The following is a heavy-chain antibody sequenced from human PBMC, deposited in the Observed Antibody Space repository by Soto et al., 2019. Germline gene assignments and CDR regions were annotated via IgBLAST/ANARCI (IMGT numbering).Heavy chain of an antibody. CDR1: GGSISSYY. V-gene: IGHV4-59*01. Sequence: ASETLSLTCTVSGGSISSYYWSWIRQPPGKGLEWIGYIYYSGSTNYNPSLKSRVTISVDTSKNQFSLKLSSVTAADTAVYYCARVYYYDILTGSYYFDYWGQGTLVTVSS. CDR2: IYYSGST. CDR3: ARVYYYDILTGSYYFDY. D-gene: IGHD3-9*01. J-gene: IGHJ4*02.